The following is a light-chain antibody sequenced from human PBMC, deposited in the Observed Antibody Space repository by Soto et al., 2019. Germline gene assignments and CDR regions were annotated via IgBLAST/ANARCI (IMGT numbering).Light chain of an antibody. J-gene: IGKJ2*01. CDR1: QTLRRTY. Sequence: ESVLIQSPGTLSLSPGERATLSCRASQTLRRTYLAWYQQKPGQAPRVLIYGASKRATGIPHRFSGSGSGTDFSLTISRLEPEDFAVYYCHQSDNAPQTYGQGTKVDI. CDR2: GAS. V-gene: IGKV3-20*01. CDR3: HQSDNAPQT.